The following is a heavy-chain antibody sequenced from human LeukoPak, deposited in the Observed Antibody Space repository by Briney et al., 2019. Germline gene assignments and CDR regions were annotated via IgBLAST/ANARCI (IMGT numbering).Heavy chain of an antibody. CDR3: ARQSYGDYFDY. CDR2: IYYRGST. D-gene: IGHD4-17*01. Sequence: ETLSLTCTVSGGSISSYYWSWIRQPPGKGLEWIGYIYYRGSTSYNPSLKSRVTILVDTSKNQFSLKLSSVTAADTAVYYCARQSYGDYFDYWGQGTLLTVSS. J-gene: IGHJ4*02. CDR1: GGSISSYY. V-gene: IGHV4-59*08.